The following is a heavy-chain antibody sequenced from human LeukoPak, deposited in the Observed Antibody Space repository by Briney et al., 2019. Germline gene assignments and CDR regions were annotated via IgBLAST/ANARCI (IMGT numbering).Heavy chain of an antibody. CDR2: IYSSGST. J-gene: IGHJ4*02. Sequence: SETLSLTCTVSGGSMSSYYWIWIRQSPGKGLEWIGYIYSSGSTNYNPSLKSRVTISVDTSKNQFSLKLSSVTAADTAVYYCASTYRGAAAIDYWGQGTLVTVSS. D-gene: IGHD6-13*01. CDR1: GGSMSSYY. V-gene: IGHV4-59*08. CDR3: ASTYRGAAAIDY.